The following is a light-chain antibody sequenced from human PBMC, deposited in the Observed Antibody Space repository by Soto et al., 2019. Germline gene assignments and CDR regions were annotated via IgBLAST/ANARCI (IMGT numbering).Light chain of an antibody. CDR1: QSVSSN. Sequence: EIVMTQSPATLSVSPGERATLSCRASQSVSSNLAWYQQKPGQAPRLLIYGASTRATGIPARFSGSGSGTEFTLTISSLQSKDFAVYYCQQYNNWPPWTFSQGTKVEIK. V-gene: IGKV3D-15*01. CDR3: QQYNNWPPWT. J-gene: IGKJ1*01. CDR2: GAS.